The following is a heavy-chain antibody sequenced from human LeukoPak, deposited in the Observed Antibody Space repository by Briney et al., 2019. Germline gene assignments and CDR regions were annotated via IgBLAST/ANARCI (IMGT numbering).Heavy chain of an antibody. CDR2: FDPEDGET. CDR1: GYTLTELS. D-gene: IGHD2-2*02. CDR3: ARAHLPYCSSTSCYRNDEAFDI. Sequence: ASVKVSCKVSGYTLTELSMHWVRQAPGKGLEWMGGFDPEDGETIYAQKFQGRVTMTTDTSTSTAYMELRSLRSDDTAVYYCARAHLPYCSSTSCYRNDEAFDIWGQGTMVTVSS. V-gene: IGHV1-24*01. J-gene: IGHJ3*02.